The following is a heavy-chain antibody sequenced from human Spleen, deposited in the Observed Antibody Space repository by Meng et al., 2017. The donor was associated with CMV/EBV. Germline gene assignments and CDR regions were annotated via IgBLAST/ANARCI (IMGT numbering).Heavy chain of an antibody. J-gene: IGHJ5*02. D-gene: IGHD2-2*01. V-gene: IGHV4-39*01. Sequence: SETLSLTCTVSGGSISSSSYYWGWIRQPPGKGLEWIGSIYYSGSTYYNPSLKSRVTISVDTSKNQFSLKLSSVTAADTAVYYCASSIGYCSSTSCSHHGVYNWFDPWGQGTLVTVSS. CDR2: IYYSGST. CDR1: GGSISSSSYY. CDR3: ASSIGYCSSTSCSHHGVYNWFDP.